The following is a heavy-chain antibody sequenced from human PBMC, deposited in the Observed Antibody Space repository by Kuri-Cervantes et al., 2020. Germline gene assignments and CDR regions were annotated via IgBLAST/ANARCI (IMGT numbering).Heavy chain of an antibody. CDR1: GFTFSNAW. V-gene: IGHV3-15*01. CDR3: ARDALAEWGSYFDY. J-gene: IGHJ4*02. CDR2: IKSKAYGGTT. Sequence: GESLKISCAASGFTFSNAWMSWVRQAPGKGLEWVGRIKSKAYGGTTEYAASVKGRFTISRDDSKSIAYLQMNSLKTEDTAVYYCARDALAEWGSYFDYWGQGTLVTVSS. D-gene: IGHD7-27*01.